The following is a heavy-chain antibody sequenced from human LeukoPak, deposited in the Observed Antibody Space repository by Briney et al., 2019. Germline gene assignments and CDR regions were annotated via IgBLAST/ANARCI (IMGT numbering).Heavy chain of an antibody. CDR3: ARVPSYYDGNWFDP. CDR2: IYYSGST. CDR1: GGSISSYY. J-gene: IGHJ5*02. Sequence: PSETLSLTCTVSGGSISSYYWSWIRQPPGKGLEWIGYIYYSGSTNYNPSLKSRVTISLDTSKNQFSLNLNSVTAADTAVYYCARVPSYYDGNWFDPWGQGTLVTVSS. V-gene: IGHV4-59*01. D-gene: IGHD3-3*01.